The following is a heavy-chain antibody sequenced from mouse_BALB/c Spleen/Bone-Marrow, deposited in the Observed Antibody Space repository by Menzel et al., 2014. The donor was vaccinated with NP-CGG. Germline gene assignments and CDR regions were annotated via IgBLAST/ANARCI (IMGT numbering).Heavy chain of an antibody. D-gene: IGHD2-10*02. Sequence: SLKLSCAASGLTFNTYAMNWVRQAPGKGLEWVARIRSKSNNYATYHADSVKDRFTISRDDSQSMLYLQMNNLKTEDTAMYYCVRHGYGNYGAMDYWGQGTSVTVSS. J-gene: IGHJ4*01. CDR3: VRHGYGNYGAMDY. CDR1: GLTFNTYA. CDR2: IRSKSNNYAT. V-gene: IGHV10-1*02.